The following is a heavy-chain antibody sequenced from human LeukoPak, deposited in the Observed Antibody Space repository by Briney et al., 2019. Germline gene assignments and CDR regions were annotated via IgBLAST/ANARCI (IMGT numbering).Heavy chain of an antibody. J-gene: IGHJ5*02. Sequence: PSETLSLTCTVSGGSISSNDYYWDWVRQPPGMGLEYIGSIYYSGSTYYNPSLKSRVTISVDTSKNQFSLKLSSVTAADTAVYYCARGQFGTDGYNSFDWFDPWGQGTLVTVSS. V-gene: IGHV4-39*07. CDR1: GGSISSNDYY. D-gene: IGHD5-24*01. CDR2: IYYSGST. CDR3: ARGQFGTDGYNSFDWFDP.